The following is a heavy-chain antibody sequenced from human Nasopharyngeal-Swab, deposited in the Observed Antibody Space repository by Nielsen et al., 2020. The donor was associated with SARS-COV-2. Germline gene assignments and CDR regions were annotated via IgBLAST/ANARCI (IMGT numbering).Heavy chain of an antibody. V-gene: IGHV3-23*01. CDR3: TKHRRSGWTRDAFDI. J-gene: IGHJ3*02. Sequence: GESLKISCAASGFTFSSYNMSWVRQAPGKGLEWVSAISGSGDSTYYADSVKGRFTISRDNSKNTVYLQMHSLRAEDTAVYYCTKHRRSGWTRDAFDIWGQGTMVSVSS. CDR2: ISGSGDST. CDR1: GFTFSSYN. D-gene: IGHD6-19*01.